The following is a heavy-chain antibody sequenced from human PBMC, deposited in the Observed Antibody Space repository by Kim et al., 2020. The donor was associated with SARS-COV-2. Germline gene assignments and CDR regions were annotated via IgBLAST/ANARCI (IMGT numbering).Heavy chain of an antibody. CDR2: IKSKTDGGTT. Sequence: GGSLRLSCAASGFTFSNAWMSWVRQAPGKGLEWVGRIKSKTDGGTTDYAAPVKGRFTISRDDSKNTLYLQMNSLKTEDTAVYYCTATRSAITMIVVVGDYWGQGTLVTVSS. J-gene: IGHJ4*02. CDR1: GFTFSNAW. D-gene: IGHD3-22*01. V-gene: IGHV3-15*01. CDR3: TATRSAITMIVVVGDY.